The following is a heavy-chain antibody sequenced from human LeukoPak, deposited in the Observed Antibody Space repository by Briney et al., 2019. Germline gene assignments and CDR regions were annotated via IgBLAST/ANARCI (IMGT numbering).Heavy chain of an antibody. V-gene: IGHV1-2*02. D-gene: IGHD3-3*01. CDR2: INPNSGGT. CDR3: ARAAHPSDYDFWSGLNY. J-gene: IGHJ4*02. Sequence: ASVKVSCKASGYTFTGYYMYWVRQAPGQGLEWMGWINPNSGGTNYAQKFQGRVTMTRDTSISTAYMELSRLRSDDTAVYFCARAAHPSDYDFWSGLNYWGQGTLVTVSS. CDR1: GYTFTGYY.